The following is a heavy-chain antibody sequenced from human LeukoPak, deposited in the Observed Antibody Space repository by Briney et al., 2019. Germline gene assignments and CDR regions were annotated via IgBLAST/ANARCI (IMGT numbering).Heavy chain of an antibody. CDR1: GSTFTGSY. D-gene: IGHD2-2*01. CDR3: ARGWAFCSITTCNEFDH. V-gene: IGHV1-2*02. Sequence: ASVKVSCKTSGSTFTGSYLHWLRQVPGQGLEWMGWTNPSTGGTKSAQQFEGRVTMTRDTSNTTGYLELRSLRLDDTATYYCARGWAFCSITTCNEFDHWGQGTLVIVSS. J-gene: IGHJ4*02. CDR2: TNPSTGGT.